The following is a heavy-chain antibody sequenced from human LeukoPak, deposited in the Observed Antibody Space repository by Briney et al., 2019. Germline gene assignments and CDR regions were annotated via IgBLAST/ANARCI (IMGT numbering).Heavy chain of an antibody. V-gene: IGHV4-59*01. J-gene: IGHJ3*02. CDR3: ARNPLVGQLVYDAFDI. Sequence: SETLSLTCTVSGGSISSYYWSWIRQPPGKGLEWLGYIYYSGSTNYNPSLKSRVTISVDTSKNQFSLKLSSVTAVDTAVYYCARNPLVGQLVYDAFDIWGQGTMVTVSS. CDR2: IYYSGST. CDR1: GGSISSYY. D-gene: IGHD6-13*01.